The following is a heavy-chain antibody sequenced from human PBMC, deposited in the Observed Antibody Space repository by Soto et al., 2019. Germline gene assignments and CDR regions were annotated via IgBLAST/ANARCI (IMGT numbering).Heavy chain of an antibody. J-gene: IGHJ5*02. D-gene: IGHD2-15*01. CDR3: AVGYCSGGSCPNWFDP. CDR2: IYYSGST. V-gene: IGHV4-31*03. CDR1: GVSISSGGYY. Sequence: SETLSLTCTVSGVSISSGGYYWSWIRQHPGKGLEWIGYIYYSGSTYYNPSLKSRVTISVDTSKNQFSLKLSSVTAADTAVYYCAVGYCSGGSCPNWFDPWGQGTLVTVSS.